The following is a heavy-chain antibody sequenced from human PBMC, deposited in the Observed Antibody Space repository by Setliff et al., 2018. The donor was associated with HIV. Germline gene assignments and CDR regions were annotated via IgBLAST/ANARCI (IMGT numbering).Heavy chain of an antibody. Sequence: ASVKVSCKASGYTFSSYEISWVRQAPGQGLEWMGRISTSNGYTNYAQKLQGRVTVTTDTSTSTAYMELRGLRSDDTAVYYCARGGSYWGDALDIWGQGTQVTVSS. CDR1: GYTFSSYE. CDR2: ISTSNGYT. V-gene: IGHV1-18*01. CDR3: ARGGSYWGDALDI. D-gene: IGHD1-26*01. J-gene: IGHJ3*02.